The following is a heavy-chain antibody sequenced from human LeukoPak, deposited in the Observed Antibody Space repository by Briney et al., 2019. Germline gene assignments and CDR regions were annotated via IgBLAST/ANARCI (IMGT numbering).Heavy chain of an antibody. V-gene: IGHV3-7*01. CDR3: ARELAYCGGDCYSGWGMDV. Sequence: GGSLRLSCETFQFAFTSYWMSWVRQAPGKGLEWVANIKQDGSEKYYVDSVKGRFTISRDNAKNSLYLQMNSLRAEDTAVYYCARELAYCGGDCYSGWGMDVWGKGTTVTVSS. CDR2: IKQDGSEK. D-gene: IGHD2-21*02. J-gene: IGHJ6*03. CDR1: QFAFTSYW.